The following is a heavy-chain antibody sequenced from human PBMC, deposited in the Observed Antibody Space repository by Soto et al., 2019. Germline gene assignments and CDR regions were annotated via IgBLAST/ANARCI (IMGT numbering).Heavy chain of an antibody. V-gene: IGHV1-3*01. CDR3: ATPIVAFY. J-gene: IGHJ4*02. Sequence: ASVKVSCKASGYTFTSCAIHWVRQAPGQRLEWMGWINAGNGNTKYSQKFQGRVIITRDTSAGTAYMELRSLRSEDTAVYYCATPIVAFYWGQGTLVTVPQ. CDR1: GYTFTSCA. CDR2: INAGNGNT. D-gene: IGHD5-12*01.